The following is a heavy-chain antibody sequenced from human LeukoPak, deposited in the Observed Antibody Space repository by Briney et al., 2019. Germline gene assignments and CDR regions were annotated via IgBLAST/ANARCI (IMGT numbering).Heavy chain of an antibody. CDR1: GFTFSSYS. V-gene: IGHV3-21*04. Sequence: PGGSLILSCAASGFTFSSYSMNWVRQAPGKGLEWVSSISSSSSYIYYADSVKGRFTISRGNAKNSLYLQMNSLRAEDTAVYYCARGSSGSFDYWGQGTLVTVSS. CDR3: ARGSSGSFDY. CDR2: ISSSSSYI. J-gene: IGHJ4*02. D-gene: IGHD3-22*01.